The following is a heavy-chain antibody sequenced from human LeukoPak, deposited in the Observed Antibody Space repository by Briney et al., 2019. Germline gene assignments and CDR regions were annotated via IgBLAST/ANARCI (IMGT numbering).Heavy chain of an antibody. J-gene: IGHJ6*02. Sequence: GGSLRLSCAASGFTFSSYWMSWLRQAPGEGLEGVANIKQGGSEKYYVDSVKGRFPISRDNAKNSLYLQMNSLRAEDTAVYYCARWAIFGGDGAYYYYGMDVWGQGTTVTVSS. V-gene: IGHV3-7*01. CDR2: IKQGGSEK. CDR3: ARWAIFGGDGAYYYYGMDV. D-gene: IGHD3-3*01. CDR1: GFTFSSYW.